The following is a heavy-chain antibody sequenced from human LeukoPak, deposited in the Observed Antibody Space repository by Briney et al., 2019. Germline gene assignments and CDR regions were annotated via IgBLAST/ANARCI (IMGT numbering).Heavy chain of an antibody. CDR2: IYHSERT. D-gene: IGHD3-10*02. CDR3: ARVQPMFISKPHFDY. V-gene: IGHV4-39*07. Sequence: SETLSLTCTVSGVSISSSNSYWGWIRQPPGKGLEWIGSIYHSERTHYNPSLKSRVTISVDTSKNQFSLKLSSVTAADTAVYYCARVQPMFISKPHFDYWGQGTLVTVSS. J-gene: IGHJ4*02. CDR1: GVSISSSNSY.